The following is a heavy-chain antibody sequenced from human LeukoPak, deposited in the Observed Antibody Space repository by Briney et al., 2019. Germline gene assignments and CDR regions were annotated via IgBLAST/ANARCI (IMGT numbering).Heavy chain of an antibody. J-gene: IGHJ4*02. V-gene: IGHV1-69*06. Sequence: RASVKVSCKASGGTFSSYAISWVRQAPGQGLEWMGGIIPIFGTANYAQKFQGRVTITADKSTSTAYMELSSLRSEDTAVYYCARNLIFGDSSGYYYLGYWGQGTLVTVSS. D-gene: IGHD3-22*01. CDR1: GGTFSSYA. CDR3: ARNLIFGDSSGYYYLGY. CDR2: IIPIFGTA.